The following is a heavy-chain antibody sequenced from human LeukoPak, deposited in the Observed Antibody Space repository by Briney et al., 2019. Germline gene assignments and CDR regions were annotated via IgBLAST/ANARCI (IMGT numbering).Heavy chain of an antibody. CDR1: GGSISSSSYY. CDR3: ARTSGSRYAYDDY. V-gene: IGHV4-39*01. D-gene: IGHD6-13*01. Sequence: SETLSLTCTVSGGSISSSSYYWGWVRQPPGKGLEYIGTIFYVGDTYYNPSLESRLTISGDTSKNQFSLKLRCVTAADSAVYYCARTSGSRYAYDDYWGQGTLVTVSS. CDR2: IFYVGDT. J-gene: IGHJ4*02.